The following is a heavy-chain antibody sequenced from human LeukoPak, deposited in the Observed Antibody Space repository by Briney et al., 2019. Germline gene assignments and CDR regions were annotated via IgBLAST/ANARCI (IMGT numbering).Heavy chain of an antibody. J-gene: IGHJ4*02. Sequence: SETLSLTCTVSGGSISSSSYYWGWIRQPPGKGLEWIGSIYYSGSTYYNPSLKSRVTISVDTSKNQFSLKLSSVTAADTAVYYCARYDSSGWPTWFDYWGQGTLVTVSS. D-gene: IGHD6-19*01. V-gene: IGHV4-39*07. CDR3: ARYDSSGWPTWFDY. CDR1: GGSISSSSYY. CDR2: IYYSGST.